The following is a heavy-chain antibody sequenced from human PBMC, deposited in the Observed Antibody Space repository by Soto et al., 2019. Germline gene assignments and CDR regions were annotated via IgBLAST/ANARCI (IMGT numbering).Heavy chain of an antibody. Sequence: QVQLQESGPGLVKPSQTLSLTCTVSGGSISSGGYYWSWIRQHPGKGLEWIGCIYYSGSTYYNPSLKSRVTISVDTSKNQFSLKLSSVTAADTAVYYCARGGDDIVVVPAATGAWFDPWGQGTLVTVSS. J-gene: IGHJ5*02. CDR2: IYYSGST. D-gene: IGHD2-2*01. V-gene: IGHV4-31*03. CDR3: ARGGDDIVVVPAATGAWFDP. CDR1: GGSISSGGYY.